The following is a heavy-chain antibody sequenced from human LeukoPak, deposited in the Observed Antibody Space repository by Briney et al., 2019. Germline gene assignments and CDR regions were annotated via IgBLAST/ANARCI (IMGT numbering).Heavy chain of an antibody. J-gene: IGHJ4*02. CDR3: AREHSSSSGKVFDY. CDR2: INPNSGGT. D-gene: IGHD6-6*01. Sequence: ASVKVSCRASGYTFPGYYMHWVRQAPGQGLEWMGWINPNSGGTNYAQKFQGRVTMTRDTSISTAYMELSRLRSDDTAVYYCAREHSSSSGKVFDYWGQGTLVTVSS. V-gene: IGHV1-2*02. CDR1: GYTFPGYY.